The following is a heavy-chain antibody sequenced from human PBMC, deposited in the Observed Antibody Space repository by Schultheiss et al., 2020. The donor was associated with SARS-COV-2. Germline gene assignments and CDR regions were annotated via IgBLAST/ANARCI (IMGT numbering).Heavy chain of an antibody. CDR2: ISSSSSYI. D-gene: IGHD6-19*01. V-gene: IGHV3-21*01. J-gene: IGHJ4*02. CDR3: ARNVAVAGGDY. CDR1: GFTFSSYS. Sequence: GESLKISCAASGFTFSSYSMNWVRQAPGKGLEWVSSISSSSSYIYYADSVKGRFTISRDNAKNSLYLQMNSLRAEDTAVYYYARNVAVAGGDYWGQGTLVTVSS.